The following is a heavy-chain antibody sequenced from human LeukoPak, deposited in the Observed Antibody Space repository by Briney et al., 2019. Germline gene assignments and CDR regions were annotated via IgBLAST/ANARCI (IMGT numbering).Heavy chain of an antibody. J-gene: IGHJ6*03. Sequence: SETLSLTCTVSGGSISSYYWSWIRQPPGKGLEWIGYIYTSGSTNYNPSLKSRVTISVDTSKNQFSLKLSSVTAADTAVYYCARECIAAAGTYYYYMDVWGKGTTVTVSS. CDR2: IYTSGST. D-gene: IGHD6-13*01. CDR1: GGSISSYY. V-gene: IGHV4-4*09. CDR3: ARECIAAAGTYYYYMDV.